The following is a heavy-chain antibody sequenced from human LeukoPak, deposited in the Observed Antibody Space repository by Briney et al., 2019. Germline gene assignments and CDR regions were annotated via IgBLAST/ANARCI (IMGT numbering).Heavy chain of an antibody. D-gene: IGHD3-3*01. CDR2: MNPNSGNT. CDR3: ARARRNYDFWSGILGY. V-gene: IGHV1-8*03. J-gene: IGHJ4*02. Sequence: ASVKVSCKASGYTFTSYDINWVRQATGQGLEWIGWMNPNSGNTGNAQKFQGRVTITRNTSISTAYMELSSLRSEDTAVYYCARARRNYDFWSGILGYWGQGTLVTVSS. CDR1: GYTFTSYD.